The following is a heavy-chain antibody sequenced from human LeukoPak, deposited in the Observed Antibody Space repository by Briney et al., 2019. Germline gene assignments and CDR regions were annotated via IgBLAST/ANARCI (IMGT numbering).Heavy chain of an antibody. CDR3: ARVPTDYGDYSFDY. CDR1: GFTFSSYW. Sequence: GGSLRLSCAASGFTFSSYWMHWVRQAPGKGLVWVSRINSDGSSTSCADSVKGRFTISRDNAKNTLYLQMNSLRAEDTAVYYCARVPTDYGDYSFDYWGQGTLVTVSS. V-gene: IGHV3-74*01. J-gene: IGHJ4*02. CDR2: INSDGSST. D-gene: IGHD4-17*01.